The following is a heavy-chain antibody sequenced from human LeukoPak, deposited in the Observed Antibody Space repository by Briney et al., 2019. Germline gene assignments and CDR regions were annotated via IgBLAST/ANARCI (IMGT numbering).Heavy chain of an antibody. J-gene: IGHJ6*02. Sequence: GGSLRLSCAVTGFNLRTYWIHWVRHSPGRGLEWVARINGEGSRISYADSVRGRFTISRDNAKNTAYLQMNSLRAEDAALYYCARDPGYYYYGMDVWGQGTRSLSP. CDR3: ARDPGYYYYGMDV. CDR1: GFNLRTYW. V-gene: IGHV3-74*01. CDR2: INGEGSRI.